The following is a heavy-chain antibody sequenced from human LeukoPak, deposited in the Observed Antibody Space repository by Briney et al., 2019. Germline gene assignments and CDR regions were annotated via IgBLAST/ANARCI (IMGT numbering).Heavy chain of an antibody. CDR3: TKRGCSSTTCYSNC. CDR1: GFTVSSNY. V-gene: IGHV3-53*01. CDR2: ISSGGDT. Sequence: GGSLRLSCAASGFTVSSNYMSWVRQAPGKGLEWVSAISSGGDTYYAESVKGRFTISRDNSKNTLSLQMSSLRAEDTAVYYCTKRGCSSTTCYSNCWGQGTLVTVAS. J-gene: IGHJ4*02. D-gene: IGHD2-2*01.